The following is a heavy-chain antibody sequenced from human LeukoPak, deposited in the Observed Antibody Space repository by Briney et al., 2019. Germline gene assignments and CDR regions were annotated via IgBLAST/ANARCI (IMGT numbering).Heavy chain of an antibody. CDR1: GFTFSSYG. V-gene: IGHV3-33*01. CDR2: IWYDGSNK. CDR3: ARGLFNYDSSGLNY. Sequence: GGSLRLSCAASGFTFSSYGMYWVRQAPGKGLEWVTNIWYDGSNKYYADSVKGRFTISRDNSKNTLYLQMNSLRAEGTAVYYCARGLFNYDSSGLNYWGQGTLVTVSS. J-gene: IGHJ4*02. D-gene: IGHD3-22*01.